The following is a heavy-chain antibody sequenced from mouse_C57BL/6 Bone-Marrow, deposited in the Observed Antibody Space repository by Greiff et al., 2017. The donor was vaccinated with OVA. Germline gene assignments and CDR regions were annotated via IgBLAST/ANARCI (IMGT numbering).Heavy chain of an antibody. Sequence: VQGVESGPGLVQPSQSLSITCTVSGFSLTSYGVHWVRQSPGKGLEWLGVIWSGGSTDYNAAFISRLSISKDNSKSQVFFKMNSLQADETAIYYCAREDYYGSSGFYAMDYWGQGTSVTVSS. CDR2: IWSGGST. CDR1: GFSLTSYG. J-gene: IGHJ4*01. V-gene: IGHV2-2*01. CDR3: AREDYYGSSGFYAMDY. D-gene: IGHD1-1*01.